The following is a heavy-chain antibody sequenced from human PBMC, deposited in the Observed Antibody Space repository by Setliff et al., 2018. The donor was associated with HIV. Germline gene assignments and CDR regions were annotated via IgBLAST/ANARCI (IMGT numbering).Heavy chain of an antibody. CDR2: IIPIFGTA. J-gene: IGHJ5*02. CDR1: GGTLSSYA. V-gene: IGHV1-69*06. CDR3: ARDVERYSSHSGSGP. Sequence: SVKVSCKASGGTLSSYAISWVRKAPGQGLEWMGGIIPIFGTANYAQNFQGRVTITADRSTNTVYMEVSSLRSDDTAVYYCARDVERYSSHSGSGPWGQGTLVTVSS. D-gene: IGHD6-19*01.